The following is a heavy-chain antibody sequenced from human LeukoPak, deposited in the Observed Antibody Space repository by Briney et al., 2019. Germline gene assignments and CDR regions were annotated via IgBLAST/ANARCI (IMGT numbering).Heavy chain of an antibody. CDR3: VKDFGRVRGTPDS. D-gene: IGHD3-16*01. CDR2: ISGSGNVFSI. Sequence: GGSLRLSCSASGFVFSIYTMFWVRQTPGKGREYVSTISGSGNVFSIYYADSVKGRFPNSRDDSKSILYLQMNGLRSEDTAVYYCVKDFGRVRGTPDSWGQGTLVAVSS. V-gene: IGHV3-64D*06. CDR1: GFVFSIYT. J-gene: IGHJ4*02.